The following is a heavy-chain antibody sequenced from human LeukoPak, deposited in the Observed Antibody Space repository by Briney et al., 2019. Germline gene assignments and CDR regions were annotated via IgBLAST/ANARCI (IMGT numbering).Heavy chain of an antibody. D-gene: IGHD6-6*01. V-gene: IGHV3-33*01. J-gene: IGHJ4*02. CDR2: IWYDGSNK. CDR3: ARGELRGLSSSTG. Sequence: GGSLRLSCAASGFTFSSYGMHRVRQAPCKGLEWVAVIWYDGSNKYYADSVKGRFTISRDNSKNTLYLQMNSLRAEDTAVYYCARGELRGLSSSTGWGQGTLVTVSS. CDR1: GFTFSSYG.